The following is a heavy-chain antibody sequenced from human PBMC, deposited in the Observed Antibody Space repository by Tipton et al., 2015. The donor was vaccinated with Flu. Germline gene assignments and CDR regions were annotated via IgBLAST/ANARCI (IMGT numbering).Heavy chain of an antibody. Sequence: QLVQSGAEVKKPGASVKVSCKASGYTCTSYYMHWVRQAPGQGLEWMGIINPSGGSTSYAQKFQGRVTMTRDTSTSTVYMELSSLRSVDTAVYYCAWGTGITMVRGVIITQFDYWGQGTLVTVSS. D-gene: IGHD3-10*01. J-gene: IGHJ4*02. CDR3: AWGTGITMVRGVIITQFDY. CDR1: GYTCTSYY. V-gene: IGHV1-46*01. CDR2: INPSGGST.